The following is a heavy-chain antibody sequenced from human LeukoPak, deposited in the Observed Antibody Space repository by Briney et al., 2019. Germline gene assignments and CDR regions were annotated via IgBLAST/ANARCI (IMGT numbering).Heavy chain of an antibody. CDR2: IIPIFGTA. CDR1: GGTFSSYT. J-gene: IGHJ6*03. V-gene: IGHV1-69*05. Sequence: ASVKVPCKASGGTFSSYTISWVRQAPGQGLEWMGGIIPIFGTANYAQKFQGRVTITTDESTSTAYMELSSLRSEDTAVYYCASGLNDFWSGYYQDYYYYYYMDVWGKGTTVTVSS. CDR3: ASGLNDFWSGYYQDYYYYYYMDV. D-gene: IGHD3-3*01.